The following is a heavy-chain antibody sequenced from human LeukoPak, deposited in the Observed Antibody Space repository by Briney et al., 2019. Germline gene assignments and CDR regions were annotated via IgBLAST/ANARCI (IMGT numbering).Heavy chain of an antibody. D-gene: IGHD6-19*01. CDR2: ISYDGSNK. Sequence: PGRSLRLSCAASGFTFSSYAMHWVRQAPGQGLEWVAVISYDGSNKYYADSVKGRFTISRDNSKNTLYLQMNSLRAEDTAVYYCAGQWLPSKVSYYFDFWGQGTLVTVSS. CDR3: AGQWLPSKVSYYFDF. CDR1: GFTFSSYA. V-gene: IGHV3-30*03. J-gene: IGHJ4*02.